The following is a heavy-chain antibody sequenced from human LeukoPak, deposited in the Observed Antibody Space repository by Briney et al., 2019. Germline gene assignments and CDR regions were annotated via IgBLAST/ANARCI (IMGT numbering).Heavy chain of an antibody. CDR1: GGTFSSYA. J-gene: IGHJ4*02. CDR3: ARDQGAYGGNSDY. Sequence: SVKVSCKASGGTFSSYAISWVRQAPGQGLEWMGGIIPIFGTANYAQKFQDRVTITADESTSTAYMELSSLRSEDTAVYYCARDQGAYGGNSDYWGQGTLVTVSS. D-gene: IGHD4-23*01. CDR2: IIPIFGTA. V-gene: IGHV1-69*01.